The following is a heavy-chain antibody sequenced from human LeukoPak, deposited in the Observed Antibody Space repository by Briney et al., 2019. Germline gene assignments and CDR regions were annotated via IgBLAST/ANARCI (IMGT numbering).Heavy chain of an antibody. CDR2: IIPIFGTA. Sequence: ASVKVSCKASGGTFISYAISWVRQAPGQGLEWMGGIIPIFGTANYAQKFQGRVTITADKSTSTAYMELSSLRSEDTAVYYCARDGLGGWFDYWGQGTLVTVSS. J-gene: IGHJ4*02. CDR3: ARDGLGGWFDY. CDR1: GGTFISYA. D-gene: IGHD6-19*01. V-gene: IGHV1-69*06.